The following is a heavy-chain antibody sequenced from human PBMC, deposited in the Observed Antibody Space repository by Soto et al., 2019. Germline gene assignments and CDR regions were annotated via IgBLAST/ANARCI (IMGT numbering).Heavy chain of an antibody. CDR1: GFTFSSYS. CDR3: AKPPINYDSSGYFFDY. D-gene: IGHD3-22*01. CDR2: ISSSSSYI. J-gene: IGHJ4*02. V-gene: IGHV3-21*04. Sequence: GESLKISCAASGFTFSSYSMNWVRQAPGKGLEWVSSISSSSSYIYYADSVKGRFTISRDNSKNTLYLQMNSLRAEDTAVYYCAKPPINYDSSGYFFDYWGQGTLVTVSS.